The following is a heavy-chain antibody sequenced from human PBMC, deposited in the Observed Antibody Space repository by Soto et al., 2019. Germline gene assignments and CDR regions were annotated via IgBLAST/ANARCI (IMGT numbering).Heavy chain of an antibody. D-gene: IGHD3-10*01. Sequence: ASVKVSCKASGYTFTSYAMHWVRQAPGQRLEWMGWINAGNGNTKYSQKFQGRVTITRDTSASTAYMELSSLRSEDTAVYYCARAQTSFYEYYFDYWGQGTLVTVSS. CDR1: GYTFTSYA. CDR3: ARAQTSFYEYYFDY. J-gene: IGHJ4*02. CDR2: INAGNGNT. V-gene: IGHV1-3*01.